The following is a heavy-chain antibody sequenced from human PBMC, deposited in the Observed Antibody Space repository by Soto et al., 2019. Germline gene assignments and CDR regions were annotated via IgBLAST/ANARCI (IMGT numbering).Heavy chain of an antibody. D-gene: IGHD2-15*01. V-gene: IGHV4-38-2*01. CDR3: ARARWYDAFNV. Sequence: PSETLSLTCAVSGFLISSGNYWCFIRKPPGKGLEWIGSTYHGGNTYYKPSLRGRVTISVDVSKNQFSLKLSSATAADTAVYYCARARWYDAFNVWGQGTVVTVSS. J-gene: IGHJ3*01. CDR1: GFLISSGNY. CDR2: TYHGGNT.